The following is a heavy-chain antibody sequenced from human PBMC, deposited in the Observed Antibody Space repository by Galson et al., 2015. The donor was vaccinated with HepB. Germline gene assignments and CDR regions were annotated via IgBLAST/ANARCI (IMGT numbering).Heavy chain of an antibody. Sequence: SVKVSCKASGGTFSSYAISWVRQAPGQGLEWMGGIIPIFGTANYAQKFQGRVTITADKSTSTAYMELGSLRSEDTAVYYCARDKRRSGVLRYFDWLETPQPHYYYYGMDVWGQGTTVTVSS. J-gene: IGHJ6*02. D-gene: IGHD3-9*01. CDR2: IIPIFGTA. V-gene: IGHV1-69*06. CDR1: GGTFSSYA. CDR3: ARDKRRSGVLRYFDWLETPQPHYYYYGMDV.